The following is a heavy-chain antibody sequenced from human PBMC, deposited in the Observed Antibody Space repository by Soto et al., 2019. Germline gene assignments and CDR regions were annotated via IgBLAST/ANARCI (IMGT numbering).Heavy chain of an antibody. J-gene: IGHJ6*02. CDR3: ARHIAVAGRNKIYYYYGMDV. D-gene: IGHD6-19*01. CDR1: GYSFTSYW. V-gene: IGHV5-51*01. CDR2: IYPGDSDT. Sequence: GESLKISCKGSGYSFTSYWIGWVRQMPGKGLEWMGIIYPGDSDTRYSPSFQGQVTISADKSISTAYLQWSSLKASDTAMYYCARHIAVAGRNKIYYYYGMDVWGQGTTVTVSS.